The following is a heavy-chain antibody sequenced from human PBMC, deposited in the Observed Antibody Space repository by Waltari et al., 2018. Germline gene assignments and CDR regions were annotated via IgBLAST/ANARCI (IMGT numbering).Heavy chain of an antibody. CDR3: AQSFKGVDYSYCFDY. CDR2: IDWDDDK. Sequence: QVTLRESGPALVKPTQTLTLTCTFSGFSLSTSGMCVSWIRQPPGKALEWLALIDWDDDKYYSTSLKTRLTISKDTSKNQVVLTMTNMDPVDTATYYCAQSFKGVDYSYCFDYWGQGTLVTVSS. D-gene: IGHD2-15*01. V-gene: IGHV2-70*01. J-gene: IGHJ4*02. CDR1: GFSLSTSGMC.